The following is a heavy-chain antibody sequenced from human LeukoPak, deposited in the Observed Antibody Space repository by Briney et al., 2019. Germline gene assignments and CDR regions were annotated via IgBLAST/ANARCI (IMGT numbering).Heavy chain of an antibody. Sequence: GSLRLSCAASGFTFSSYAMSWVRQAPGKGLEWVSAISGSGGSTYYADSVKGRFTISRDNSKNTLYLQMNSLRAEDTAVYYCAKDSGSVTTTEYYFDYWGQGTLVTVSS. CDR1: GFTFSSYA. CDR3: AKDSGSVTTTEYYFDY. D-gene: IGHD1-1*01. V-gene: IGHV3-23*01. CDR2: ISGSGGST. J-gene: IGHJ4*02.